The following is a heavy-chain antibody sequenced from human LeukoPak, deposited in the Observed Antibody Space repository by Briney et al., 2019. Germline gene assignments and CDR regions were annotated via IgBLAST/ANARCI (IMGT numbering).Heavy chain of an antibody. CDR3: ARDEGYSYGYLFGATG. J-gene: IGHJ4*02. D-gene: IGHD5-18*01. CDR2: INPSGGST. CDR1: GYTFTSYY. Sequence: GASVKVSCKASGYTFTSYYMHWVRQAPGQGLEWMGIINPSGGSTSYAQKFQGRVTMTRDTSTSTVYMELSSLRSEDTAVYYCARDEGYSYGYLFGATGGGQGTLVTVSS. V-gene: IGHV1-46*01.